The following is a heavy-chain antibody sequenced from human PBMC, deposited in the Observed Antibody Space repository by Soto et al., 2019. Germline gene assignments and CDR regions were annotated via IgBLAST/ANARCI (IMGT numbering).Heavy chain of an antibody. V-gene: IGHV4-34*01. D-gene: IGHD3-3*01. CDR2: INHSGST. CDR3: ARGNSINDFWSGSHFGYGMDV. Sequence: QVQLQQWGAGLLKPSETLSLTCAVYGGSFSGYYWSWIRQPPGKGLEWIGEINHSGSTNYNPSLKSRVTTSVDTSKNQFSLKLSSVTAADTAVYYWARGNSINDFWSGSHFGYGMDVWGQGTTVTVSS. J-gene: IGHJ6*02. CDR1: GGSFSGYY.